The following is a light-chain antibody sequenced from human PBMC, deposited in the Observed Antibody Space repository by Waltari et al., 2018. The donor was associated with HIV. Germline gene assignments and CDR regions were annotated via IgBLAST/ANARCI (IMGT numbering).Light chain of an antibody. Sequence: DIQMTQSPSTLSASVGDRVTITWRASQSISSWLAWYQQKPGKAPKLLIYKASSLESGVPSRFSGSGSGTEFTLTISSLQPDDFATYYCQQYNSYSPVTFGQGTKVEIK. CDR1: QSISSW. J-gene: IGKJ1*01. CDR2: KAS. CDR3: QQYNSYSPVT. V-gene: IGKV1-5*03.